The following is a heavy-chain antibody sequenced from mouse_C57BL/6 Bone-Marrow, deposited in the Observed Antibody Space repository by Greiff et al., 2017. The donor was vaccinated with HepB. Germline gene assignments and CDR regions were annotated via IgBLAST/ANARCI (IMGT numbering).Heavy chain of an antibody. CDR1: GYTFTSYW. CDR3: ARAPARFITAVVATLYVDV. CDR2: IHPNSGST. J-gene: IGHJ1*03. Sequence: VQLQQPGAELVKPGASVKLSCKASGYTFTSYWMHWVKQRPGQGLEWIGMIHPNSGSTNYNEKFKSKATLTVDKSSSTAYMQLSSLTSEDSAVYCWARAPARFITAVVATLYVDVWGTGTTVTVSS. V-gene: IGHV1-64*01. D-gene: IGHD1-1*01.